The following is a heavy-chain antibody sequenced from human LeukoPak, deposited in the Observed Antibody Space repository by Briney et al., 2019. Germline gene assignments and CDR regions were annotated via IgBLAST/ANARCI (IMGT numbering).Heavy chain of an antibody. CDR3: ATGSVVVVAAFQYYFDY. Sequence: ASVKVSCKVSGYTLTELSMHWVRQAPGKGLEWMGGFDPEDGETIYAQKFQGRVTMTEDTSTDTAYMELSSLRSEDTAVYYCATGSVVVVAAFQYYFDYWGQGTLVTVSS. CDR2: FDPEDGET. J-gene: IGHJ4*02. CDR1: GYTLTELS. V-gene: IGHV1-24*01. D-gene: IGHD2-15*01.